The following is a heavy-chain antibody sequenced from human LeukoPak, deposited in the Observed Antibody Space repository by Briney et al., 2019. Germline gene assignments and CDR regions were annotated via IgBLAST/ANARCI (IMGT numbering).Heavy chain of an antibody. CDR3: ARDSWNDVGFDY. CDR1: GGTFSSYA. Sequence: AASVKVSCKASGGTFSSYAISWVRQAPGQGLEWMGGIIPIFGTANYAQKFQGRVTITTDESTSTAYMELGSLRSEDTAVYYCARDSWNDVGFDYWGQGTLVTVSS. J-gene: IGHJ4*02. V-gene: IGHV1-69*05. CDR2: IIPIFGTA. D-gene: IGHD1-1*01.